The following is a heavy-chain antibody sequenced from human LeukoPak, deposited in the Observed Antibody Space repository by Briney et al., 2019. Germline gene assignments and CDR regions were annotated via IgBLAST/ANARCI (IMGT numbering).Heavy chain of an antibody. Sequence: GGSLRLSCAASGFTFSVYCMSWVRQAPGKGLEWVANIKRDGTEKYYVDSVKGRFTISRDNAKNSLYLQMNSLRAEDTAVYYCAELGITMIGGVWGKGTTVTISS. D-gene: IGHD3-10*02. CDR1: GFTFSVYC. CDR2: IKRDGTEK. CDR3: AELGITMIGGV. V-gene: IGHV3-7*01. J-gene: IGHJ6*04.